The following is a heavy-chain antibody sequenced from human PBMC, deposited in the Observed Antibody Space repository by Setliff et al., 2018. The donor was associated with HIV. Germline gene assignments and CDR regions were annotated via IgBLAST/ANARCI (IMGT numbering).Heavy chain of an antibody. J-gene: IGHJ4*02. V-gene: IGHV3-48*04. CDR2: ISSSSSTI. CDR3: AGSVLLWFGELYDY. CDR1: GFTFSSYS. Sequence: GGSLRLSCVASGFTFSSYSMNWVRQAPGKGLEWVSYISSSSSTIYYADSVKGRFTISRDNAKNSLYLQMNSLRAEDTAVYYCAGSVLLWFGELYDYWGQGTLVTVSS. D-gene: IGHD3-10*01.